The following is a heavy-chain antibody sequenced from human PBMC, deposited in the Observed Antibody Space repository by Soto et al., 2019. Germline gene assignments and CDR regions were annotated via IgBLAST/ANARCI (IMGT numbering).Heavy chain of an antibody. CDR1: CYTCACFG. J-gene: IGHJ5*02. Sequence: SGTVFGKASCYTCACFGVSGVRQATGQGLEWMGWISAYNGNTNYAQKLQGRVTMTTDTSTSTAYMELRSLRSDDTAVYYCARDVRERYCSSTSCLKTLVVAPWGQGTLVTVS. D-gene: IGHD2-2*01. CDR2: ISAYNGNT. CDR3: ARDVRERYCSSTSCLKTLVVAP. V-gene: IGHV1-18*04.